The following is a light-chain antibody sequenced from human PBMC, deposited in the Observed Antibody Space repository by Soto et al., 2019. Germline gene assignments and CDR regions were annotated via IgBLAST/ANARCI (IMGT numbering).Light chain of an antibody. CDR1: SSDIGGYNY. CDR2: EVT. Sequence: QSALTQPPSASGSPGQSVTISCTGSSSDIGGYNYVSWFQQHPGKAPKLMISEVTKRPSGVPDRFSGSKSGNTASLTVSGLQAEDEAVYYCSSHGGNNNVLFGGGTKVTVL. V-gene: IGLV2-8*01. CDR3: SSHGGNNNVL. J-gene: IGLJ2*01.